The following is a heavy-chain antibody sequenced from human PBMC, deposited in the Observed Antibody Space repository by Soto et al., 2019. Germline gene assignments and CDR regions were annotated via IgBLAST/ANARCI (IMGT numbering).Heavy chain of an antibody. Sequence: EMQLVESGGGLVQPGGSLRLSCAGSGLTFRNDWLSWVRQAPGKGLEWVANINQDGSERYYVDSVRGRFTISRDNVENSLDLQLNSLRHGGAAVYFCAVYGYGVSAAAYWGQGTLVTVSS. J-gene: IGHJ4*02. CDR3: AVYGYGVSAAAY. V-gene: IGHV3-7*03. CDR1: GLTFRNDW. D-gene: IGHD4-17*01. CDR2: INQDGSER.